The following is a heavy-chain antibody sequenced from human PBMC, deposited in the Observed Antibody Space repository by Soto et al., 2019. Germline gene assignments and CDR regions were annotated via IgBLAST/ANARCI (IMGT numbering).Heavy chain of an antibody. D-gene: IGHD2-8*01. Sequence: ASVKVSCKASGYTFTSYGISWVRQAPGQGLEWMGWISAYNGNTNYAQKLQGRVTMTTDTSTSTAYMELRSLRSDDTAVYYCARGRIGYCTNGVCLLYDAFDIWGQGTMVTVSS. J-gene: IGHJ3*02. V-gene: IGHV1-18*01. CDR3: ARGRIGYCTNGVCLLYDAFDI. CDR2: ISAYNGNT. CDR1: GYTFTSYG.